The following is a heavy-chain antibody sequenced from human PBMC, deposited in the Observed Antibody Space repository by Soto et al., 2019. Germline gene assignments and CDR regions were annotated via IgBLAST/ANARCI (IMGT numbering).Heavy chain of an antibody. CDR1: GGSISSGDYY. Sequence: LSLTCTVSGGSISSGDYYWSWIRQPPGKGLEWIGYIYYSGSTYYNPSLKSRVTISVDTSKNQFSLKLSSVTAADTAVYYCARAMTTGDYYYYGMDVWGQGTTVTVSS. V-gene: IGHV4-30-4*01. CDR2: IYYSGST. J-gene: IGHJ6*02. CDR3: ARAMTTGDYYYYGMDV. D-gene: IGHD4-17*01.